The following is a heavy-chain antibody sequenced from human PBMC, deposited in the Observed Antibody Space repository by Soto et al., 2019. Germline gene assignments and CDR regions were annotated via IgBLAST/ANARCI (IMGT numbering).Heavy chain of an antibody. J-gene: IGHJ6*02. D-gene: IGHD2-21*02. CDR3: AKHIVVVTAIQTTYYCYYYGMDV. V-gene: IGHV3-23*01. CDR2: ISGSGGST. CDR1: GFTFSSYA. Sequence: GGSLRLSCAASGFTFSSYAMSWVRQAPGKGLEWVSAISGSGGSTYYADSVKGRFTISRDNSKNTLYLQMNSLRAEDTAVYYCAKHIVVVTAIQTTYYCYYYGMDVWGQGTTVTVSS.